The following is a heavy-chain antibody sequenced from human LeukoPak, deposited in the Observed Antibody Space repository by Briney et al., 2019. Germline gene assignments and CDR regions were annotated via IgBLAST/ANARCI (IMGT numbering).Heavy chain of an antibody. D-gene: IGHD4-17*01. CDR2: ISYDGSNK. J-gene: IGHJ4*02. CDR3: ANGDYIY. CDR1: GLTFSSYG. V-gene: IGHV3-30*18. Sequence: GGSLRLSCAASGLTFSSYGMHWVRQAPGKGLEWVAVISYDGSNKYYADSVKGRFTISRDNSRNTLYLQMNSLRAEDTAVYYCANGDYIYWGQGTLVTVSS.